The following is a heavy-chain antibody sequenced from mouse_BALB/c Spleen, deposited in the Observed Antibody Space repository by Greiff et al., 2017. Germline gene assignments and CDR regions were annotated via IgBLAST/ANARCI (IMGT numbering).Heavy chain of an antibody. J-gene: IGHJ3*01. V-gene: IGHV5-6*02. CDR1: GFPFSSYG. Sequence: EVNVVESGGDLVKPGGSLKLSCAASGFPFSSYGMSWVRQTPDKRLAWVATISSGGSYTYYPASVKGRFTISRDNAKNTLYLKMSRLKSEDTEMDYCARREGPLAYWGQGTLVTVSA. CDR2: ISSGGSYT. CDR3: ARREGPLAY.